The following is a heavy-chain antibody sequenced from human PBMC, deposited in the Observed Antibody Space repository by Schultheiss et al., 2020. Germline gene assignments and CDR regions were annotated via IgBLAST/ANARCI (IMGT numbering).Heavy chain of an antibody. CDR1: GGSISSYY. Sequence: SETLSLTCTVSGGSISSYYWSWIRQPPGKGLEWIGYIYYSGSTNYNPSLKSRVALSVDTSKNQFSLRLSSVTAADTAVYYCATDPIYDSSDYWGQGTLVTVSS. J-gene: IGHJ4*02. D-gene: IGHD3-22*01. V-gene: IGHV4-59*08. CDR3: ATDPIYDSSDY. CDR2: IYYSGST.